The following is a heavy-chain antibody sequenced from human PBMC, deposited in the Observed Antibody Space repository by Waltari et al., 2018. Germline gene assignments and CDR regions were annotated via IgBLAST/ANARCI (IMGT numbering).Heavy chain of an antibody. J-gene: IGHJ4*02. CDR2: MSGSGGNT. CDR3: AKGRWYFDF. V-gene: IGHV3-23*01. CDR1: GLPFSTYA. Sequence: EVQLLESGGGLVQPGGSLRLSCASSGLPFSTYAMSWVRQAPGRGLEWVSGMSGSGGNTYYADSVKGRFTISRDNSRNTQFLQMNRLRAEDTAVYYCAKGRWYFDFWGRGTLVTVPS.